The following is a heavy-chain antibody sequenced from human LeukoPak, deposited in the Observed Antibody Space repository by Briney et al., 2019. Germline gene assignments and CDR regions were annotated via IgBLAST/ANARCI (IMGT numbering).Heavy chain of an antibody. CDR1: GFTFSDYY. D-gene: IGHD3-22*01. CDR2: ISSSSSYT. Sequence: PGGSLRLSCAASGFTFSDYYMSWIRQAPGKGLEWVSYISSSSSYTNYADSVKGRFTISRDNAKNSLYLRMNSLRAEDTAVYYCAREGVNTYYYDSSGYYRWFDPWGQGTLVTVSS. V-gene: IGHV3-11*05. CDR3: AREGVNTYYYDSSGYYRWFDP. J-gene: IGHJ5*02.